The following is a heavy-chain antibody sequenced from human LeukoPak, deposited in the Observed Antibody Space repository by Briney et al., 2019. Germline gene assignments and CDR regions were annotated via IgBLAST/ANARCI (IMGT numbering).Heavy chain of an antibody. CDR1: GGPFSGYY. J-gene: IGHJ4*02. Sequence: SETLSLTCAVYGGPFSGYYWSWIRQPPGKGLEWIGEINHSGSTNYNPPFKSRVTISVDTSKNQFSLKLSSVTAADTAVYYCARGEFGSYYDSSAYTAFDYWGQGTLVTVSS. V-gene: IGHV4-34*01. CDR2: INHSGST. CDR3: ARGEFGSYYDSSAYTAFDY. D-gene: IGHD3-22*01.